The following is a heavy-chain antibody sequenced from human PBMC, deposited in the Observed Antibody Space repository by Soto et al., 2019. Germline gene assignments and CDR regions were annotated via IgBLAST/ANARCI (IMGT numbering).Heavy chain of an antibody. CDR1: GFTFSSYA. V-gene: IGHV3-30-3*01. Sequence: QVQLVESGGGVVQPGRSLRLSCAASGFTFSSYAMHWVRQAPGKGPEWVAVISYDGSSKTYADSVKGQFTISRDTSKNSLFLQMNNLRPEDTAVYYCARRNSDYSSVWSDAFDIWGQGTMVTVSS. D-gene: IGHD6-19*01. J-gene: IGHJ3*02. CDR2: ISYDGSSK. CDR3: ARRNSDYSSVWSDAFDI.